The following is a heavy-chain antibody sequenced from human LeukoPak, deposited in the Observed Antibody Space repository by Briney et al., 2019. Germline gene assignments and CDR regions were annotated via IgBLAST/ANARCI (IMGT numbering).Heavy chain of an antibody. CDR3: VLRSGSGSYHD. D-gene: IGHD3-10*01. J-gene: IGHJ4*02. CDR1: GFTFSDYI. CDR2: ISSSSNYI. Sequence: RGSLRLSCAASGFTFSDYIMNWVRQAPGKGLEWVSYISSSSNYIYYADSVKGRFTISRDNAKNSLYLQMNSLRAEDTAVYYCVLRSGSGSYHDWGQGTLVTVSS. V-gene: IGHV3-21*01.